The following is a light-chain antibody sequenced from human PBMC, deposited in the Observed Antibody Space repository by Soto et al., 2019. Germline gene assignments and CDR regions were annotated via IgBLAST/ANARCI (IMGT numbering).Light chain of an antibody. CDR1: QSVSGN. J-gene: IGKJ5*01. CDR3: RQYNNRCTIT. CDR2: YEX. Sequence: IFMTHAPATLSVSQGERATVAXRASQSVSGNFAWYQQKAGXXPRIXXXYEXTRGTGILARFSGSGSGSEFTLTISSMQSADFALYYCRQYNNRCTITFGQGTRLEIK. V-gene: IGKV3-15*01.